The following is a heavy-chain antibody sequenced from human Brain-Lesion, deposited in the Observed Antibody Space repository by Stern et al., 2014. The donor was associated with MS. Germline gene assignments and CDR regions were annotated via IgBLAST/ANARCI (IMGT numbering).Heavy chain of an antibody. CDR2: IHPSGIA. V-gene: IGHV4-61*02. Sequence: QVQLQESGPGLVKPSQTLSLTCTVSGGSISSGSDYWSWIRQPVGKGLEGIGRIHPSGIAFYTPSLKSRVTISTDTSMNQFSLELNSATAADTAIYYCASGYRIFDYWGQGIVVTVSS. D-gene: IGHD5-18*01. CDR3: ASGYRIFDY. CDR1: GGSISSGSDY. J-gene: IGHJ4*02.